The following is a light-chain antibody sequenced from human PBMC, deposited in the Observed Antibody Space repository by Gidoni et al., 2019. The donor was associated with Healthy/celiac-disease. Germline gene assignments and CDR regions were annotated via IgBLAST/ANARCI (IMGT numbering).Light chain of an antibody. CDR2: GKN. CDR1: SLRSSS. Sequence: SSELTQDPAVSVALGQTVRITCQGDSLRSSSASWYQQNPGQAPVLVIYGKNNRPSGIPDRFSGSSSGNTASLTITGAQAEDEADYYCNSRDSSGNHWVFGGGTKLTVL. CDR3: NSRDSSGNHWV. V-gene: IGLV3-19*01. J-gene: IGLJ3*02.